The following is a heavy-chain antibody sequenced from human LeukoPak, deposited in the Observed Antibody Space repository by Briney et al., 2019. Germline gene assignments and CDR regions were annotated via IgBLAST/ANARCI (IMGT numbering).Heavy chain of an antibody. CDR1: GFPFTSSA. V-gene: IGHV3-30*03. CDR2: ISNDGSEK. D-gene: IGHD5-12*01. J-gene: IGHJ6*02. Sequence: GGSLRLSCAASGFPFTSSAIYWVRQAPGKGLEWLALISNDGSEKYCVDSVTGRFTLSRDNSKNTFYLQMNSLRAEDTAVYYCARDLIVATLAGPEYYYYGMDVWGQGTLVTVSS. CDR3: ARDLIVATLAGPEYYYYGMDV.